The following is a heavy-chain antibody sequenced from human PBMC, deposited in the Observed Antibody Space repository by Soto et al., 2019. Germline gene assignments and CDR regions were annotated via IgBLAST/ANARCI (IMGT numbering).Heavy chain of an antibody. CDR3: AXXXXXXPSPQYYYYGMDV. V-gene: IGHV3-23*01. Sequence: EVQLLESGGGEVQPGGSLRLSCAASGLTFSSFAMSWVRQAPGKGLEWVSGISGSGGSTYHADSVKGRFIISRDNSKNVLYLQMNSVRAEDTAVYYCAXXXXXXPSPQYYYYGMDVWGQGTTVTVSS. CDR1: GLTFSSFA. CDR2: ISGSGGST. J-gene: IGHJ6*02.